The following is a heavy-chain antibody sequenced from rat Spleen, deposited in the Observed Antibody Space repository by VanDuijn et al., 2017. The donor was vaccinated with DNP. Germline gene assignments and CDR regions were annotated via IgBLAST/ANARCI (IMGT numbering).Heavy chain of an antibody. CDR2: ISYDGSST. D-gene: IGHD1-2*01. J-gene: IGHJ4*01. V-gene: IGHV5-7*01. CDR1: GFTFSDYN. Sequence: EVQLVESGGGLVQPGRSLKLSCLVSGFTFSDYNMAWVRQAPKKGLEWVATISYDGSSTYYRDSVKGRFTISRDNAKSTLYLQMDSLRSEDTATYYCARVDSSYYYYAMDAWGQGTSVTVSS. CDR3: ARVDSSYYYYAMDA.